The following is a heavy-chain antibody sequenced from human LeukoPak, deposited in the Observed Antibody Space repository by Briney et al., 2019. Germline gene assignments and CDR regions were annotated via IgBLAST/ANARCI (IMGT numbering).Heavy chain of an antibody. D-gene: IGHD6-19*01. J-gene: IGHJ4*02. CDR1: GGSFSGYY. CDR3: ARLHSSGWYVY. Sequence: SETLSLTCAVYGGSFSGYYWSWIRQPPGKGLEWIGEINHSGSTNYNPSLKSRVTISVDTSKNQFSLKLSSVTAAGTAVYYCARLHSSGWYVYWGQGTLVTVSS. CDR2: INHSGST. V-gene: IGHV4-34*01.